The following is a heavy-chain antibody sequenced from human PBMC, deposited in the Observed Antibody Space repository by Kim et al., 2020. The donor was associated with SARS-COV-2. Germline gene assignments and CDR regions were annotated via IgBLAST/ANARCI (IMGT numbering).Heavy chain of an antibody. CDR1: GGSFSGYY. Sequence: SETLSLICAVYGGSFSGYYWSWIRQPPGKGLEWIGEINHSGSTNYNPSLKSRVTISVDTSKNQFSLKLSSVTAADTAVYYCAREYYDFWSGYYTPYYYYYGMDVWGQGTTVTVSS. CDR2: INHSGST. V-gene: IGHV4-34*01. D-gene: IGHD3-3*01. CDR3: AREYYDFWSGYYTPYYYYYGMDV. J-gene: IGHJ6*02.